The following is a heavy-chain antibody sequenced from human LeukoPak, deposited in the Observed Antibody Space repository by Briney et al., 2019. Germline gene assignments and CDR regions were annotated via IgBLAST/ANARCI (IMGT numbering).Heavy chain of an antibody. Sequence: GESLKISCKGSGYSFTSYWIGWVRQMPGKGLEWMGIIYPGDSDTRYSPSFQGQVTISADKSISTAYLQWSSLKASDTAMYYCGRQPGYSSRSNWFDPGGRGTLVTVSS. D-gene: IGHD6-13*01. V-gene: IGHV5-51*01. CDR3: GRQPGYSSRSNWFDP. J-gene: IGHJ5*02. CDR1: GYSFTSYW. CDR2: IYPGDSDT.